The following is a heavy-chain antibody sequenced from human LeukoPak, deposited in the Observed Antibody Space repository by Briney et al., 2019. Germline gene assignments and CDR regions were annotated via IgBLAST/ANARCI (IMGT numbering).Heavy chain of an antibody. J-gene: IGHJ4*02. CDR3: AKTLANSYYYDSSFYSCWDS. CDR1: GFTFSSYA. D-gene: IGHD3-22*01. CDR2: ISGSGGST. V-gene: IGHV3-23*01. Sequence: GGSLRLSCAASGFTFSSYAMSWVRQAPGKELEWVSAISGSGGSTYYADSVKGRFTISRDNSKNTLYLQMNSLRAEDTAVYYCAKTLANSYYYDSSFYSCWDSWGQGTLVTVSS.